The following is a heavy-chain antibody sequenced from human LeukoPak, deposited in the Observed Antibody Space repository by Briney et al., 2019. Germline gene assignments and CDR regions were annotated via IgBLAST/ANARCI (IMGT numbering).Heavy chain of an antibody. CDR3: AKVRWDHRALLLALDY. CDR2: IRYDGSNK. CDR1: GFTFSSYG. Sequence: GGSLRLSCAASGFTFSSYGMHWVRQAPGKGLEWVAFIRYDGSNKYYADSVKGRFTISRDNSKNTLYLQLNSLRAEDTAVYYCAKVRWDHRALLLALDYWGQGTLVTVSS. V-gene: IGHV3-30*02. J-gene: IGHJ4*02. D-gene: IGHD1-26*01.